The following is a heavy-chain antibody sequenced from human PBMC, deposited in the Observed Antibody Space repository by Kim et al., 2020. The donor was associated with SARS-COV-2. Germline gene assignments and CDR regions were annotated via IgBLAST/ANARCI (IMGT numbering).Heavy chain of an antibody. J-gene: IGHJ5*02. CDR2: INPNSGGT. V-gene: IGHV1-2*02. CDR1: GYTFTGYY. CDR3: ASTLAAAGYNWFDP. D-gene: IGHD6-13*01. Sequence: ASVKVSCKASGYTFTGYYMYWVRQAPGQGLEWMGWINPNSGGTNYAQKFQGRVTMTRDTSISTAYMELGRLRSDDTAVYYCASTLAAAGYNWFDPWGQGTLVTVSS.